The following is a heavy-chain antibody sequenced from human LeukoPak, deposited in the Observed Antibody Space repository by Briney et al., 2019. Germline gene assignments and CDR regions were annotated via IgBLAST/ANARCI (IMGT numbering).Heavy chain of an antibody. CDR3: ARDRYHYYGLDV. Sequence: AGGSLRLSCVASGFTLSSYEMNWVRQAPGKGLQWVSYISGDSSDMRYEDSVKGRFTISRDNAKNSLCLQMNSLRDEDTAVYYCARDRYHYYGLDVWGQGTTVTVSS. D-gene: IGHD2-15*01. CDR1: GFTLSSYE. CDR2: ISGDSSDM. J-gene: IGHJ6*02. V-gene: IGHV3-48*03.